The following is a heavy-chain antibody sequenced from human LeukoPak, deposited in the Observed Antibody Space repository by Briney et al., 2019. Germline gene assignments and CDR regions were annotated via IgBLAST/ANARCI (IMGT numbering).Heavy chain of an antibody. V-gene: IGHV4-59*01. Sequence: SETLSLTCTVSGGSLSSYYWSWVPQPPGKGLEWIGYIYYSGSTNYSPSLTSRVTISVDTSKNQFSLKLSSVTAADTAVYYCARGGSGYYPFDYWGQGTLVTVSS. D-gene: IGHD3-22*01. CDR3: ARGGSGYYPFDY. CDR1: GGSLSSYY. CDR2: IYYSGST. J-gene: IGHJ4*02.